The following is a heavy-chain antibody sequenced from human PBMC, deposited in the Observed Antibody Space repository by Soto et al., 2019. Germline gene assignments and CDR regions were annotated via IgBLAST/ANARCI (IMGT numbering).Heavy chain of an antibody. CDR1: GGSFSAYY. V-gene: IGHV4-34*01. D-gene: IGHD2-2*01. J-gene: IGHJ6*02. CDR3: ARHPGYCSGSSCYGYYTMDV. Sequence: PSETLSLTCAASGGSFSAYYWSWIRQPPGRGLEWIGEIYHNGNSNYNPSLESRVTISVDTPKNQFSLELSSVTAADTAVYSCARHPGYCSGSSCYGYYTMDVWGQGTTVTVSS. CDR2: IYHNGNS.